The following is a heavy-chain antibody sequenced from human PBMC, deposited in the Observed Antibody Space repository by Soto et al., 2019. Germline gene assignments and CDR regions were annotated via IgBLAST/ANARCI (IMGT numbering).Heavy chain of an antibody. Sequence: ASVKVSCKASGYTFTSYGISWVRQAPGQGLEWMGWISAYNGNTNYAQKLQGRVTMTTDTSTSTAYMELRSLRSDDTAVYYCARPAGYSSSWYPGPYGMDVWGQGTTVTV. CDR1: GYTFTSYG. D-gene: IGHD6-13*01. J-gene: IGHJ6*02. V-gene: IGHV1-18*01. CDR3: ARPAGYSSSWYPGPYGMDV. CDR2: ISAYNGNT.